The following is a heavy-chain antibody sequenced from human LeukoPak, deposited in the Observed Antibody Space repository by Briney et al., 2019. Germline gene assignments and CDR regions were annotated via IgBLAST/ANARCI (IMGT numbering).Heavy chain of an antibody. V-gene: IGHV3-64D*09. Sequence: GGSLRLSCSASGFTFSSYGMHWVRQAPGKGLEYVSAISSNGCSTYYADSVKGRFTISRDNSKNTLYRQMSSLSAEDTAVYYCVKDPRSSSNWYYFDYWGQGTLVIVSS. CDR1: GFTFSSYG. D-gene: IGHD6-13*01. CDR3: VKDPRSSSNWYYFDY. CDR2: ISSNGCST. J-gene: IGHJ4*02.